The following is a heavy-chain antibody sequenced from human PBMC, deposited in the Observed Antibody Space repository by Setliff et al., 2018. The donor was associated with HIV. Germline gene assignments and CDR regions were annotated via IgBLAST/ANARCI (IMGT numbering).Heavy chain of an antibody. V-gene: IGHV4-4*08. CDR3: ARVQMAYAAFDV. J-gene: IGHJ3*01. CDR1: GDSISTYC. Sequence: SETLSLTCTVSGDSISTYCWIWIRQPPGKGLEWIGNIYTSGSTYYNPSLKSRVTISADTSKNQFSLNLRSVTAADTAVYYCARVQMAYAAFDVWGQGTMVTVSS. CDR2: IYTSGST. D-gene: IGHD4-17*01.